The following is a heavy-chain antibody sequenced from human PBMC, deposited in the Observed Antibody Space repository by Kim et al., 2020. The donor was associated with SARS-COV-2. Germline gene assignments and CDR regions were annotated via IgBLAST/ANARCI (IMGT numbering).Heavy chain of an antibody. V-gene: IGHV6-1*01. D-gene: IGHD3-10*01. CDR3: ARSSSGTFDY. CDR2: YN. Sequence: YNDYAVSVKSRIHINPDTSKNQFSLQLNSVTPEDTAVYYCARSSSGTFDYWGQGTLVTVSS. J-gene: IGHJ4*02.